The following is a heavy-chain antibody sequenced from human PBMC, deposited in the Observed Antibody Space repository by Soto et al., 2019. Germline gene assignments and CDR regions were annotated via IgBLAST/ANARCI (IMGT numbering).Heavy chain of an antibody. D-gene: IGHD3-10*01. CDR1: GFTFSSYG. J-gene: IGHJ6*02. CDR2: IWYDGSNK. V-gene: IGHV3-33*01. Sequence: PGGSLRLSCAASGFTFSSYGMHWVRQAPGKGLEWVAVIWYDGSNKYYADSVKGRFTIPRDNSKNTLYLQMNSLRAEDTAVYYCARAEYYYGSGSYYYYYYGMDVWGQGTTVTVSS. CDR3: ARAEYYYGSGSYYYYYYGMDV.